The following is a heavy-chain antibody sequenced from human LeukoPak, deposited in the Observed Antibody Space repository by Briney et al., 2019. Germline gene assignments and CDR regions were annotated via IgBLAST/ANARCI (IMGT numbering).Heavy chain of an antibody. CDR3: ASTFGGVNPSPVDY. V-gene: IGHV1-18*01. Sequence: ASVKVSCKASGYTFTSYGISWVRQASGQGLEWMGWISAYNGNTNYAQKLQGRVTMTTDTSTSTAYMELRSLRSDDTAVYYCASTFGGVNPSPVDYWGQGTLVTVSS. CDR1: GYTFTSYG. J-gene: IGHJ4*02. D-gene: IGHD3-16*01. CDR2: ISAYNGNT.